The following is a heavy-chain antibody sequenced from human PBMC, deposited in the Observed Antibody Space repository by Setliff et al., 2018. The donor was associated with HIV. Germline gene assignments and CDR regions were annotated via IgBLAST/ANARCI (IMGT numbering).Heavy chain of an antibody. D-gene: IGHD2-2*01. CDR2: ISVYNGNA. J-gene: IGHJ6*02. CDR1: GYTFTGYY. Sequence: ASVKVSCKASGYTFTGYYMHWVRQAPGQGLEWMGWISVYNGNADYAQKFQGRVTMTRDTSISTAYMEVSRLRSDDTAVYYCARDHCSSSGCYEYSYYGMDVWGQGTTVTVSS. CDR3: ARDHCSSSGCYEYSYYGMDV. V-gene: IGHV1-2*02.